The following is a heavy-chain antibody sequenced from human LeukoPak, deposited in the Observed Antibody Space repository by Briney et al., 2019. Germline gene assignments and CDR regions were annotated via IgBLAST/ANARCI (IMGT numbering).Heavy chain of an antibody. J-gene: IGHJ6*03. D-gene: IGHD4-17*01. CDR2: IYYSGST. V-gene: IGHV4-59*11. CDR1: GGSISSHY. Sequence: SETLSLTCTVSGGSISSHYWSWIRQPPGKGLEWIGYIYYSGSTNYNPSLKSRVTISVDTSKNQFSLKLSSVTAAGTAVYYCARTTNYYYYMDVWGKGTTVTLSS. CDR3: ARTTNYYYYMDV.